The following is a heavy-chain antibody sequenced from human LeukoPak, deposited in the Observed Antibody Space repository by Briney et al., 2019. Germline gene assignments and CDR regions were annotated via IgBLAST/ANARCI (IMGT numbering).Heavy chain of an antibody. CDR2: IIPILGIA. J-gene: IGHJ4*02. D-gene: IGHD3-22*01. CDR1: GGTLSSYA. V-gene: IGHV1-69*04. Sequence: SVKVSCKASGGTLSSYAISWVRQAPGQGLEWMGRIIPILGIANYAQKFQGRVTITADKSTSTAYMELSSLRSEDTAVYYCARDSAQYYYDSSGYSRYWGQGTLVTVSS. CDR3: ARDSAQYYYDSSGYSRY.